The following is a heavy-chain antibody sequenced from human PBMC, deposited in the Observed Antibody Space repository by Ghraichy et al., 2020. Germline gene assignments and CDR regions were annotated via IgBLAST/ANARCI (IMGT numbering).Heavy chain of an antibody. Sequence: SETLSLTCAVYGGSFSGYYWSWIRQPPGKGLEWIGEINHSGSTNYNPSLKSRVTISVDTSKNQFSLKLSSVTAADTAVYYCARGGYTGSCYRNWGQGTLVTVSS. V-gene: IGHV4-34*01. CDR2: INHSGST. D-gene: IGHD2-15*01. CDR1: GGSFSGYY. CDR3: ARGGYTGSCYRN. J-gene: IGHJ4*02.